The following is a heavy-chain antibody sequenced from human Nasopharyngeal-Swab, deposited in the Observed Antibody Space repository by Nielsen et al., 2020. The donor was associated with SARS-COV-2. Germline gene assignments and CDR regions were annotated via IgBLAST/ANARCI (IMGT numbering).Heavy chain of an antibody. CDR3: AREYCSGGSCYGNYGMDV. V-gene: IGHV1-69*04. CDR2: IIPILGIA. Sequence: SVKVSCKASGGTFSSYAISWVRQAPGQGLEWMGRIIPILGIAIYAQKFQGRVTITADKSTSTAYMELSSLRSEDTAVYYCAREYCSGGSCYGNYGMDVWGQGTTVTVSS. J-gene: IGHJ6*02. CDR1: GGTFSSYA. D-gene: IGHD2-15*01.